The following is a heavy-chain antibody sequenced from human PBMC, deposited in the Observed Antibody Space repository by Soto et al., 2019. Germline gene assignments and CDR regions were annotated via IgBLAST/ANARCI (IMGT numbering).Heavy chain of an antibody. V-gene: IGHV1-8*01. J-gene: IGHJ6*03. CDR2: MNPNSGNT. D-gene: IGHD3-10*01. Sequence: ASVKVSCKASGYTFTSYDINWVRQATGQGLEWMGWMNPNSGNTGYAQKFQGRVTMTRNTSISTAYMELSSLRSEDTAVYYCARGGSEQPRGGYYYYYYMDVWGKGTTVTVSS. CDR1: GYTFTSYD. CDR3: ARGGSEQPRGGYYYYYYMDV.